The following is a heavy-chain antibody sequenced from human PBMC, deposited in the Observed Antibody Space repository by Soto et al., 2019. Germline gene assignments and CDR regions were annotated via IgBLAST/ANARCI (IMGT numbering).Heavy chain of an antibody. CDR1: GFTFSDFG. CDR2: ISKDGLDR. D-gene: IGHD6-19*01. CDR3: ASPREGQWLVFDH. J-gene: IGHJ4*02. Sequence: RGSLLISCVLSGFTFSDFGMHWVRQSPGEGLAWVASISKDGLDRYYSESVKGRFTISRDDSKNTVFLQMNSLKVEDTAAYFCASPREGQWLVFDHWGQRTMVTVSS. V-gene: IGHV3-30*19.